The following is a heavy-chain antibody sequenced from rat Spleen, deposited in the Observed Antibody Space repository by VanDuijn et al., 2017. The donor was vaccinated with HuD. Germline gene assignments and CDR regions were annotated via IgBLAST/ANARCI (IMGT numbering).Heavy chain of an antibody. V-gene: IGHV3-1*01. CDR1: GYSITSNF. CDR2: INYSGST. Sequence: EVQLQESGPGLVKPSQSLSLTCSVTGYSITSNFWGWIRKFPGNKMEWMGYINYSGSTSYNPSPKSRISITRDTSKNQFFLQLNSVTTEDTATYFCARDNSGYWYFDFWGPGTMVTVSS. J-gene: IGHJ1*01. CDR3: ARDNSGYWYFDF. D-gene: IGHD1-10*01.